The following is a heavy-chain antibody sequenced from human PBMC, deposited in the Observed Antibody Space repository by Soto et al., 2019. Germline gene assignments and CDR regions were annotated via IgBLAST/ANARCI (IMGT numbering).Heavy chain of an antibody. CDR1: GFTLSYYW. CDR3: ARDCSGGSCQY. D-gene: IGHD2-15*01. J-gene: IGHJ4*02. Sequence: GSLILSCAASGFTLSYYWMSWVRQAPGKGLEWVANIKEYGSEKYYVDSVKGRFTISRDSAQNSVFLQMNSLRAEDTAIYYCARDCSGGSCQYWGQGTLVTVSS. V-gene: IGHV3-7*01. CDR2: IKEYGSEK.